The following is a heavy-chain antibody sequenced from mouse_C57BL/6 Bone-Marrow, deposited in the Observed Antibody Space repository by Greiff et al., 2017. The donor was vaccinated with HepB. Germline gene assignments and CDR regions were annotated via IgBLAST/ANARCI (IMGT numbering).Heavy chain of an antibody. Sequence: VQLVESGSELRSPGSSVKLSCKDFDSEVFPIANMSWVRQKPGHGFEWIGGILPSIGRTIYGEKFEDKATLDADTLSNTAYLELNSLTSEDSAIYYCARGTTVVARYFDVWGTGTTVTVSS. V-gene: IGHV15-2*01. D-gene: IGHD1-1*01. J-gene: IGHJ1*03. CDR2: ILPSIGRT. CDR3: ARGTTVVARYFDV. CDR1: DSEVFPIAN.